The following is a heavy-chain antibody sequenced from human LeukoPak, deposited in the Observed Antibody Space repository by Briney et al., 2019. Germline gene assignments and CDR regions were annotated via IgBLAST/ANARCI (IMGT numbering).Heavy chain of an antibody. CDR1: GGSISTYY. CDR2: ISASGNT. D-gene: IGHD3-22*01. V-gene: IGHV4-4*07. J-gene: IGHJ4*02. Sequence: RPSETLSLTCTVSGGSISTYYWSWIRQPAGKGLEWIGRISASGNTDYNPSLKSRVTMSVDTSKHQLSLKLSSVTAADTAVYYCARRTWESGYHDYWGQGTLVTVSS. CDR3: ARRTWESGYHDY.